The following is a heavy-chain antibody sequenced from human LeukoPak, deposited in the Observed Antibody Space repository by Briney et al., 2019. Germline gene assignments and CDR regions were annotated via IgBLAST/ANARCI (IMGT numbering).Heavy chain of an antibody. CDR2: IYSGGST. Sequence: GGSLRLSCAASGFTFSSYSMNWVRQAPGKGLEWVSVIYSGGSTYYADSVKGRFTISRDNSKNTLYLHMNSLRAEDTALYYCAKDRVPGQWLVLFDYWGQGTLVTVSS. D-gene: IGHD6-19*01. J-gene: IGHJ4*02. V-gene: IGHV3-23*03. CDR1: GFTFSSYS. CDR3: AKDRVPGQWLVLFDY.